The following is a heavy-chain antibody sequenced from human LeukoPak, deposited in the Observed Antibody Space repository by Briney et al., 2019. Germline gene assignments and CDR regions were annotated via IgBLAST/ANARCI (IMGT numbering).Heavy chain of an antibody. Sequence: PSETLSLTCAVSGYSISSGYYWGWIRQPPGKGLEWIGRIYHSGSTYYNPSLKSRVTISVDTSTNHFSLKLSSVTAADTAVYYCARLSDLTQFDYWGQGPLVTVSS. D-gene: IGHD2/OR15-2a*01. CDR1: GYSISSGYY. V-gene: IGHV4-38-2*01. CDR3: ARLSDLTQFDY. J-gene: IGHJ4*02. CDR2: IYHSGST.